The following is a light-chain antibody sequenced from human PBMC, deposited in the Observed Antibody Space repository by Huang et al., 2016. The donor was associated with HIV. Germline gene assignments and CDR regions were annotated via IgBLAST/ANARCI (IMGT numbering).Light chain of an antibody. V-gene: IGKV1-9*01. CDR2: AAS. J-gene: IGKJ5*01. CDR1: QDIANS. Sequence: QLTQSPSSLSMSVGVRVIITCQASQDIANSLAWYQHKQGRAPKLLISAASTLQSVIPSRFSGGSAGTYFTLIITNLQPVDFASYYCQQLHSYPITFGQGTRLHI. CDR3: QQLHSYPIT.